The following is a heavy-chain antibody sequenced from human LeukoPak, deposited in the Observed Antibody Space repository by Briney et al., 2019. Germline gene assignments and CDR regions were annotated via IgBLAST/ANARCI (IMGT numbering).Heavy chain of an antibody. CDR3: ARSLRVRGVPDYMDV. CDR2: ISGSGGST. CDR1: GFTFSSYG. J-gene: IGHJ6*03. D-gene: IGHD3-10*01. Sequence: GSLRLSCAASGFTFSSYGMSWVRQAPGKGLEWVSAISGSGGSTYYADSVKGRFTISRDNSKNTLYLQMNRLRAEDTAVYYCARSLRVRGVPDYMDVWGKGTTVTISS. V-gene: IGHV3-23*01.